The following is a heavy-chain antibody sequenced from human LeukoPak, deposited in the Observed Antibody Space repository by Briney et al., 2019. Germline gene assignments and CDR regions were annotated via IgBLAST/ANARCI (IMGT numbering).Heavy chain of an antibody. D-gene: IGHD5-24*01. CDR2: ISGSGGST. V-gene: IGHV3-23*01. J-gene: IGHJ4*02. CDR3: AKSGYNRFDY. CDR1: GFTFSTYA. Sequence: GGSLRLSCAASGFTFSTYAMSWVRQAPGKGLEWVSGISGSGGSTFYADSVKGRFTISRDNSKNTLYLQMNSLRAEDTAVYYCAKSGYNRFDYWGQGTLVTVSS.